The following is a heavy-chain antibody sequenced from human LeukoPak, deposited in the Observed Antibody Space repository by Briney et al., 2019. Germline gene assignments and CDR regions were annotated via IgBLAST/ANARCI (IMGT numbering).Heavy chain of an antibody. CDR2: IIPIFGTT. J-gene: IGHJ4*02. Sequence: SVRVSCKASGGTFSNFAFSWVRQAPGQGLEWMGGIIPIFGTTNYAQKFQGRVTITADESTTTAYMELSSLRSEDTAVYYCAANGYCGTDCYYYFDYWGQGTLVTASS. D-gene: IGHD2-21*02. CDR3: AANGYCGTDCYYYFDY. CDR1: GGTFSNFA. V-gene: IGHV1-69*13.